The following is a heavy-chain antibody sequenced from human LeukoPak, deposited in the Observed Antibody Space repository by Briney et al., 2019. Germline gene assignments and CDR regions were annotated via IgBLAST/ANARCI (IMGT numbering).Heavy chain of an antibody. V-gene: IGHV4-59*01. CDR1: GGSISSYY. J-gene: IGHJ6*02. Sequence: SETLSLTCTVSGGSISSYYWSWIRQPPGKGLEWIGYIYYSGSTNYNPSLKSRVTISVDTSKNQFSLKLSSVTAADTAVNYCAVSGIQLWSSRYYYGMDVWGQGTTVTVSS. CDR3: AVSGIQLWSSRYYYGMDV. D-gene: IGHD5-18*01. CDR2: IYYSGST.